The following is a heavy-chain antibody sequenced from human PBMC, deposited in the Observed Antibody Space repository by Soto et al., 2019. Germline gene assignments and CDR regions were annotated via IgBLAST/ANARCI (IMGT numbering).Heavy chain of an antibody. CDR1: RFAISDYW. D-gene: IGHD3-22*01. Sequence: GGSPRLSCVASRFAISDYWMTWVRQAPGRGLEWVANLNEDGSERQYVDSVKGRFTISRDNAENSLYLQMNSLRDEDTAVYYCARDRTTYDGSAYYDALDMWGQGTMVTVSS. J-gene: IGHJ3*02. V-gene: IGHV3-7*05. CDR2: LNEDGSER. CDR3: ARDRTTYDGSAYYDALDM.